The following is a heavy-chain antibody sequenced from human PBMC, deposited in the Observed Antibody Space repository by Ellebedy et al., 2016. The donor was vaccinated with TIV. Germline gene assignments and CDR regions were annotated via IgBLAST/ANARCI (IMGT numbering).Heavy chain of an antibody. CDR3: TTVPFDPSYDSSGYYLVP. CDR2: ISGSGGST. Sequence: GGSLRLSCAASGFTFSSYAMSWVRQAPGKGLEWVSAISGSGGSTYYADSVKGRFTISRDNSKNTLYLQMNSLRAEDTAVYYCTTVPFDPSYDSSGYYLVPWGQGTLVTVSS. D-gene: IGHD3-22*01. CDR1: GFTFSSYA. J-gene: IGHJ5*02. V-gene: IGHV3-23*01.